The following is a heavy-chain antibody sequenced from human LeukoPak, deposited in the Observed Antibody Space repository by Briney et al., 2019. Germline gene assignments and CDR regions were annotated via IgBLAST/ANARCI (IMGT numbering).Heavy chain of an antibody. J-gene: IGHJ6*03. Sequence: SETLSLTCTVSGGSISSSSYYWGWIRQPPGKGLEWIGSIYYSGSTYYDPSLKSRVTISVDTSKNQFSLKLSSVTAADTAVYYCARHLRGSGYYYYYYMDVWGKGTTVTISS. V-gene: IGHV4-39*01. CDR2: IYYSGST. CDR1: GGSISSSSYY. CDR3: ARHLRGSGYYYYYYMDV. D-gene: IGHD3-10*01.